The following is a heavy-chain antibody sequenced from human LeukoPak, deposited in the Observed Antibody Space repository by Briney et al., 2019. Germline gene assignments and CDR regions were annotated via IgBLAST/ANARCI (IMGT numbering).Heavy chain of an antibody. J-gene: IGHJ4*02. CDR3: VRDMDRGQWLVRPYN. CDR2: IDPKSGGT. Sequence: ASVKVSCKASGYTFTDYAMNWVRQAPGQGLEWMGWIDPKSGGTKYAQKFQGRVTMTRDMSFNTAYMDLRRLKSDDTAVYYCVRDMDRGQWLVRPYNWGQGTLVTVSS. V-gene: IGHV1-2*02. D-gene: IGHD6-19*01. CDR1: GYTFTDYA.